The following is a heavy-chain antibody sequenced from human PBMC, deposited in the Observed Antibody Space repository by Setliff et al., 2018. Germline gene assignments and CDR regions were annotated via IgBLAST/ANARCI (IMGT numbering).Heavy chain of an antibody. J-gene: IGHJ4*02. CDR2: INHSGST. Sequence: SETLSLTCAVYGESFSGHYWSWIRQPPGKGLEWIGEINHSGSTNFNPSLKSRVTISVDTSKNQFSLKLSSVAAADTAVYYCARGFDVCGGGACYTDGPYYFDYWGLGTLVTVSS. CDR1: GESFSGHY. CDR3: ARGFDVCGGGACYTDGPYYFDY. D-gene: IGHD2-21*02. V-gene: IGHV4-34*01.